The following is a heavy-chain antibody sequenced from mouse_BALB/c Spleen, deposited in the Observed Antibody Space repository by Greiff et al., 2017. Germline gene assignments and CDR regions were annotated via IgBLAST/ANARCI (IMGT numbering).Heavy chain of an antibody. Sequence: EVKVVESGGGLVQPGGSRKLSCAASGFTFSSFGMHWVRQAPEKGLEWVAYISSGSSTIYYADTVKGRFTISRDNPKNTLFLQMTSLRSEDTAMYYCARRTRDYRYDGYAMDYWGQGTSVTVSS. D-gene: IGHD2-14*01. CDR2: ISSGSSTI. V-gene: IGHV5-17*02. CDR3: ARRTRDYRYDGYAMDY. CDR1: GFTFSSFG. J-gene: IGHJ4*01.